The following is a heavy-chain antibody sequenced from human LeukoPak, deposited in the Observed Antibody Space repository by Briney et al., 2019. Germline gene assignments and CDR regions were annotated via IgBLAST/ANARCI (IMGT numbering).Heavy chain of an antibody. J-gene: IGHJ4*02. D-gene: IGHD5-24*01. V-gene: IGHV3-30*18. CDR2: ISYDGSNK. Sequence: PGGSLRLSCAAPGFTFSSYGMHWVRQAPGKGLEWVAVISYDGSNKYYADSVKGRFTISRDNSKNTLYLQMNSLRAEDTAVYYCAKPTRPEMATTKTGIDYWGQGTLVTVSS. CDR3: AKPTRPEMATTKTGIDY. CDR1: GFTFSSYG.